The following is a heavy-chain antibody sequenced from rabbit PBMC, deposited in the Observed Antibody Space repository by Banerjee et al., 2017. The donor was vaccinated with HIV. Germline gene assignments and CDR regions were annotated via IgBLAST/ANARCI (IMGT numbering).Heavy chain of an antibody. V-gene: IGHV1S45*01. CDR2: IYTGSSGST. D-gene: IGHD4-2*01. CDR1: GFDLSSRYW. CDR3: ARDGYAGGGDGDYFNL. J-gene: IGHJ4*01. Sequence: QEQLEESGGGLVKPEGSLTLTCKASGFDLSSRYWICWVRQAPGKGLEWIGCIYTGSSGSTYYASWAKGRFTITRSTSLNTVTLQLTSLTAADTATYFCARDGYAGGGDGDYFNLWGQGTLVTVS.